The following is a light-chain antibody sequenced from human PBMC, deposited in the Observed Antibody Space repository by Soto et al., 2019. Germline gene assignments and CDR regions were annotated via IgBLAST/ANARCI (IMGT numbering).Light chain of an antibody. J-gene: IGKJ1*01. Sequence: EIVLTQSPATLSVYQGERATLSCRASQSIRTDLAWYQQKPGQGPRLLIYDASTRATGIPARFSGSGSGTEFTLTISSLQSEDFAVYYCHQYNNWPPWTFGQGTKVDIK. V-gene: IGKV3D-15*01. CDR1: QSIRTD. CDR2: DAS. CDR3: HQYNNWPPWT.